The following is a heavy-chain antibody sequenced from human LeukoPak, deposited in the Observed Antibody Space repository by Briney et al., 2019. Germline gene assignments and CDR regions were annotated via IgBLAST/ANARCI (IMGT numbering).Heavy chain of an antibody. CDR1: GFTFSDYW. J-gene: IGHJ4*02. D-gene: IGHD5-12*01. Sequence: PGGSLRPSCVASGFTFSDYWMSWVRQAPGMGLEWVANIETEGDEKNYVDSVKGRFTISRDNARNSLYLQMNSLRVEDTAVYYCARDIPSGFYTPDYWGRGTLVTVSS. CDR3: ARDIPSGFYTPDY. V-gene: IGHV3-7*01. CDR2: IETEGDEK.